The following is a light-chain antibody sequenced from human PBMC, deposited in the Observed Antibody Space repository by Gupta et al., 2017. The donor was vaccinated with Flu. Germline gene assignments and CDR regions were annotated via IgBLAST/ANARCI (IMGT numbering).Light chain of an antibody. CDR3: EKWESTLSAGGVV. J-gene: IGLJ2*01. Sequence: SSYGRGSNIGKNYVSWYKQLPVTAPNPLIFDHNKRHSGCSDPCSGSESGKSATMGITGLQPGEEAEDDCEKWESTLSAGGVVFGGGTKLTVL. CDR2: DHN. CDR1: GSNIGKNY. V-gene: IGLV1-51*01.